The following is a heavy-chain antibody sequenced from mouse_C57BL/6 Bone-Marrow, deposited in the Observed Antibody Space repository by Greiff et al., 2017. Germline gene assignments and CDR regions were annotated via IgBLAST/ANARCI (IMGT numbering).Heavy chain of an antibody. V-gene: IGHV3-6*01. Sequence: VKLQESGPGLVKPSQSLSLTCSVTGYSITSGYYWNWIRQFPGNKLEWMGYISYDGSNNYNPSLKNRISITRDTSKNQFFLKLNSVTTEDTATYYCAREGAYWGQGTLVTVSA. CDR3: AREGAY. CDR2: ISYDGSN. CDR1: GYSITSGYY. J-gene: IGHJ3*01.